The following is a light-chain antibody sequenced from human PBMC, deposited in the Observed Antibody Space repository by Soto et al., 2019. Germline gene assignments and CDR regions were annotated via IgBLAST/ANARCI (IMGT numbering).Light chain of an antibody. Sequence: EIVLTQSPATLSLSPGARATLSCRASQSVSNYLAWYQQKPGQAPRLLIYDASTRATGIPARFSGSGSGTDFTLTISGLEPEDFAVSYCQQRSNSITFGQGTRLEIK. CDR1: QSVSNY. CDR2: DAS. J-gene: IGKJ5*01. V-gene: IGKV3-11*01. CDR3: QQRSNSIT.